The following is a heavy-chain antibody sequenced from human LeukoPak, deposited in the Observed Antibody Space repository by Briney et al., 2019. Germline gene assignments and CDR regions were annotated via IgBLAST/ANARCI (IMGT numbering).Heavy chain of an antibody. CDR1: GYTFTNYW. Sequence: PGESLKIPCKGSGYTFTNYWIGWVRQMPGKGLEWMGFIYPGDSDTRYSPSLQGQVSISADKSISTTYLQWSSLKASDTAMYYCARRYYASGSDAFDIWGQGTMVTVSS. J-gene: IGHJ3*02. CDR2: IYPGDSDT. D-gene: IGHD3-10*01. CDR3: ARRYYASGSDAFDI. V-gene: IGHV5-51*01.